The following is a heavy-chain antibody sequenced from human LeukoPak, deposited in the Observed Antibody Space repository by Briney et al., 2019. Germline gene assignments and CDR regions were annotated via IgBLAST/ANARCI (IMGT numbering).Heavy chain of an antibody. J-gene: IGHJ3*02. V-gene: IGHV5-51*01. D-gene: IGHD3-16*02. Sequence: GESLKISCQGSGYSFTDYWIGWVRQMPGKGLEWMGIIYPGDSDTRYSPSFQGQVTISADKSISTAYLQWSSLKASDTAMYYCARPGAMITFGGVIPNDAFDIWGQGTMVTVSS. CDR1: GYSFTDYW. CDR3: ARPGAMITFGGVIPNDAFDI. CDR2: IYPGDSDT.